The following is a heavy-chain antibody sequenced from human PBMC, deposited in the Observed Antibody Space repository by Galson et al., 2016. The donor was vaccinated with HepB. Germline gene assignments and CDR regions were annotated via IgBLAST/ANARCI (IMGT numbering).Heavy chain of an antibody. CDR1: GFTFSNYA. D-gene: IGHD6-13*01. CDR3: ARDWGSSWCLH. Sequence: SLRLSCAASGFTFSNYAMSWVRQAPGKGLEWVSGISGTGGTTYYADSVKGRFTISRDNSKNTLYLRMNSLRAEDTAVYYRARDWGSSWCLHWGQGTLVTVSS. V-gene: IGHV3-23*01. CDR2: ISGTGGTT. J-gene: IGHJ4*02.